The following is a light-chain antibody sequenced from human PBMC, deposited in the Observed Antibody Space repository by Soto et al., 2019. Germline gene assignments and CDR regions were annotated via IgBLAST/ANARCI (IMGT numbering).Light chain of an antibody. CDR1: QTVYNGF. J-gene: IGKJ3*01. CDR3: QQSYNGAT. CDR2: GAS. V-gene: IGKV3D-20*02. Sequence: ENVLTQSPGTLSLSPGERATLSCRASQTVYNGFLAWYQQKPGQAPRLLIYGASSRATGIPDRFSGSGSGTDFTLTISSLEPEDFAVYYCQQSYNGATFGPGTKVDVK.